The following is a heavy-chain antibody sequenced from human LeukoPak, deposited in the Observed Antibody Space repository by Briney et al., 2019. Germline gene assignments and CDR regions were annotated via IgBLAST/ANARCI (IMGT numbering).Heavy chain of an antibody. CDR2: INPNSGGT. J-gene: IGHJ5*02. Sequence: ASVKVSCKASGYTFTGYYMHWVRQAPGQGLEWMGWINPNSGGTNYAQKFQGRVTMTRDTSISTAYMELSSLRSEDTAVYYCATDGSRTVSGWYDGASNWFDPWGQGTLVTVSS. CDR3: ATDGSRTVSGWYDGASNWFDP. CDR1: GYTFTGYY. V-gene: IGHV1-2*02. D-gene: IGHD6-19*01.